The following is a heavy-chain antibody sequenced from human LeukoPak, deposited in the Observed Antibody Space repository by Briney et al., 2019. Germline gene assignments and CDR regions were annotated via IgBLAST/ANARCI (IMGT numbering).Heavy chain of an antibody. V-gene: IGHV3-7*03. CDR2: IKPDGSEK. J-gene: IGHJ6*03. D-gene: IGHD6-13*01. CDR3: AKDKGIAAAPLDYMDV. Sequence: GGSLRLSCAASGFTFSSYWMDWVRQAPGKGLEWVANIKPDGSEKYYVESVKGRFTISRDNAKNSLYLQMNSLRAEDTAVYYCAKDKGIAAAPLDYMDVWGKGTTVTVSS. CDR1: GFTFSSYW.